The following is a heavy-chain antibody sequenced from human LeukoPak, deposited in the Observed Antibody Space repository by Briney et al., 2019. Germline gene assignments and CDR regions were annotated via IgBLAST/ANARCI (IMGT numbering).Heavy chain of an antibody. V-gene: IGHV1-2*02. CDR1: GYTFTGYY. Sequence: ASVKVSCKASGYTFTGYYMHWVRQAPGQGLEWMGWINPNSGGTNYAQKFQGRVTMTRDTSISTAYMELSRLRSDDTALYYCAKDIGSGVVVISVQSQPQTEARYYYYGMDVWGQGTTVTVSS. CDR2: INPNSGGT. CDR3: AKDIGSGVVVISVQSQPQTEARYYYYGMDV. J-gene: IGHJ6*02. D-gene: IGHD3-22*01.